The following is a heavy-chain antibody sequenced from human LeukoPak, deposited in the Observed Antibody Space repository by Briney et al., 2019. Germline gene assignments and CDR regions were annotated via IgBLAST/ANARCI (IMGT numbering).Heavy chain of an antibody. CDR3: VAGVALDY. Sequence: PGGSLRLSCVASGLNFSAYYMTWIRWAPGNGLEAPGKGLEWLSHISKTGTTIYYADSVKGRVTISRDNAKSSLYLHMTSLRAEDTAVYYCVAGVALDYWGQGTLVTVSS. V-gene: IGHV3-11*01. J-gene: IGHJ4*02. D-gene: IGHD6-19*01. CDR2: ISKTGTTI. CDR1: GLNFSAYY.